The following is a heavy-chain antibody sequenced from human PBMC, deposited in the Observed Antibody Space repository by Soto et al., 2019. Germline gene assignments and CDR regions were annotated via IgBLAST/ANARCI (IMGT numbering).Heavy chain of an antibody. Sequence: EVQLVESGGGLVQPGGSLRLSCAASGFTFSSYSMNWVRQAPGKGLEWVSYISSSSSTIYYADSVKGRFTISRDNAKNSLDPPMNSLGAEDTAVYYGARGWLPFDGVGDLGQGTLGSLSS. J-gene: IGHJ4*02. CDR3: ARGWLPFDGVGD. D-gene: IGHD2-8*01. V-gene: IGHV3-48*01. CDR2: ISSSSSTI. CDR1: GFTFSSYS.